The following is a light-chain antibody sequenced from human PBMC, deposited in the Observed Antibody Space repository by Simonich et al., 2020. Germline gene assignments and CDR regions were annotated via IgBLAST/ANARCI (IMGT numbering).Light chain of an antibody. CDR1: SGSVSTSYY. Sequence: QTVVTQEPSFSVSPGGTVTLTCGLSSGSVSTSYYPSWYQQTPGQAPRTLIYSTNTRSSGVPDRFSCSILGNKAALTITGAQADDESDYYCVLYMGSGIGVFGGGTKLTVL. V-gene: IGLV8-61*01. CDR3: VLYMGSGIGV. J-gene: IGLJ3*02. CDR2: STN.